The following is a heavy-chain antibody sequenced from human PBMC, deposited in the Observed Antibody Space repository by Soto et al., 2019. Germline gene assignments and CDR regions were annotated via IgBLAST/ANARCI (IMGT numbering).Heavy chain of an antibody. CDR1: GFTFNSAW. J-gene: IGHJ6*02. Sequence: GGSLRLSCATYGFTFNSAWMSWVRQTPGKGLEWVGRLKGKSVGGTTDHAAPVTGRFIISSDDSKNMLYLQMNSLKIEDTAVYYCTTGYLRITIFGVALSYYYGLDVWGQGTTVTVSS. V-gene: IGHV3-15*07. D-gene: IGHD3-3*01. CDR2: LKGKSVGGTT. CDR3: TTGYLRITIFGVALSYYYGLDV.